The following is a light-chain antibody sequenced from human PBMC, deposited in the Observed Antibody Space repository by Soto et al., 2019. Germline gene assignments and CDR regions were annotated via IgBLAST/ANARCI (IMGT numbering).Light chain of an antibody. J-gene: IGKJ3*01. V-gene: IGKV1-27*01. CDR2: AAS. CDR1: QGISNY. CDR3: QKYNSAPRT. Sequence: DIQMTQSPSSLSASVGDRLTITCRASQGISNYLAWYQQKPGKVPKLLIYAASTLQSGLPSRFSGSGSGTDFTLTISSLQPEDVAAYYCQKYNSAPRTFGPGTKVHIK.